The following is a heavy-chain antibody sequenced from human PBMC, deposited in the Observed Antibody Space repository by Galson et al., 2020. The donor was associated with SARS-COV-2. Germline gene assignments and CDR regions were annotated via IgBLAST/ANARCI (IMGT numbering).Heavy chain of an antibody. D-gene: IGHD6-13*01. J-gene: IGHJ4*02. CDR1: GFTFSSYS. Sequence: GESLKISCAASGFTFSSYSMNWVRQAPGKGLEWVSSISSSGTYIHYADSVKGRFTISRDNAKNSLYLQMDSLRAEDTAVYYCARDPIDSSTWYELDFWGQGTLVTVSS. CDR3: ARDPIDSSTWYELDF. CDR2: ISSSGTYI. V-gene: IGHV3-21*01.